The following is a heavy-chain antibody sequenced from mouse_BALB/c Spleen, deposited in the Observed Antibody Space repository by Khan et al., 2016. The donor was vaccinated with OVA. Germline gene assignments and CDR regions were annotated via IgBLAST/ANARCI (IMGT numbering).Heavy chain of an antibody. D-gene: IGHD2-3*01. CDR1: GYPFTSYY. J-gene: IGHJ4*01. CDR2: ISCYNGAT. Sequence: LVKTGASVKISCKASGYPFTSYYIHWVKQSHGKSLEWIGFISCYNGATNYNQKFKGKATITVDTSSRTAYMQFNSLESEDSAVYYCARDGYYYAMDYWGQGTSVTVSS. V-gene: IGHV1S34*01. CDR3: ARDGYYYAMDY.